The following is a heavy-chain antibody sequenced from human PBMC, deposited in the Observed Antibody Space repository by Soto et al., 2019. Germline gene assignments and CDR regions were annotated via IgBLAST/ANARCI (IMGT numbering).Heavy chain of an antibody. Sequence: SETLSFTRTSSEPSVSSNYGWTRDRQPPGKGLVWIGEIYHSESTNYNPSLKSRVTLSLDKSKKQFSLNLSSVTAADTAVYYCARGFSGIFQYYFDFWGQGTLVTVSS. CDR1: EPSVSSNYG. D-gene: IGHD6-25*01. CDR3: ARGFSGIFQYYFDF. CDR2: IYHSEST. J-gene: IGHJ4*02. V-gene: IGHV4-4*02.